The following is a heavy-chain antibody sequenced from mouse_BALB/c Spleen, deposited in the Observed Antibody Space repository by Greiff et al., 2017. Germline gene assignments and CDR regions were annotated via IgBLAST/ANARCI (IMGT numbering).Heavy chain of an antibody. J-gene: IGHJ4*01. CDR2: INPSNGRT. Sequence: QVQLQQPGAELVKPGASVKLSCKASGYTFTSYWMHWVKQRPGQGLEWIGEINPSNGRTNYNEKFKSKATLTVDKSSSTAYMQLSSLTSEDSAVYYCASTTALYYYAMDYWGQGTSVTVSS. CDR1: GYTFTSYW. D-gene: IGHD1-2*01. V-gene: IGHV1S81*02. CDR3: ASTTALYYYAMDY.